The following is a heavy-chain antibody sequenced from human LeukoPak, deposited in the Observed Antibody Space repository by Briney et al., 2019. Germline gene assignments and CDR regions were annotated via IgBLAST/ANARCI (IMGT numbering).Heavy chain of an antibody. CDR1: GGSFSGYY. CDR2: INHSGST. D-gene: IGHD2-21*02. CDR3: ARLRVTSPFDY. Sequence: SETLSLTCAVYGGSFSGYYWSWLRQPPGKGLEWIGEINHSGSTNYNPSLKSRVTISVDTSKNQFSLKLSSVTAADTAVYYCARLRVTSPFDYWGQGTLVTVSS. V-gene: IGHV4-34*01. J-gene: IGHJ4*02.